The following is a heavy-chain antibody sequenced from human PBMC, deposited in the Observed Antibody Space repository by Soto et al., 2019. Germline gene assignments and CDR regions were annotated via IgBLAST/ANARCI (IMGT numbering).Heavy chain of an antibody. J-gene: IGHJ4*02. CDR3: AHFILGGTSVRGVTFDH. CDR1: GFSLDSTAVG. CDR2: IYWDGDK. D-gene: IGHD3-10*01. V-gene: IGHV2-5*02. Sequence: QITLNESGPTLVKPMQTLTLTCNFSGFSLDSTAVGVVWLRQPPGKALECLALIYWDGDKRYNSSLTNRVIITKDTSKSLVVLTMTDLAPAVTGTSFSAHFILGGTSVRGVTFDHWGQGVLVTVSS.